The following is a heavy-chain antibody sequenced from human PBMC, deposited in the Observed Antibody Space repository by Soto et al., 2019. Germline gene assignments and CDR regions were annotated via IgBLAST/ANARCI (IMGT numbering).Heavy chain of an antibody. V-gene: IGHV3-23*01. CDR2: IGGSGRTT. D-gene: IGHD3-22*01. Sequence: EVQLLESGGGLVQPGGSLSLSCAASAFTFNNYAMSWVRQAPGKGLEWVSGIGGSGRTTYYADSVKGRFTISRDNSNSTLVLQMNSLRAEATAVYYCAKSRYSASSGDFYDYWGQGTLVTGSS. J-gene: IGHJ4*02. CDR3: AKSRYSASSGDFYDY. CDR1: AFTFNNYA.